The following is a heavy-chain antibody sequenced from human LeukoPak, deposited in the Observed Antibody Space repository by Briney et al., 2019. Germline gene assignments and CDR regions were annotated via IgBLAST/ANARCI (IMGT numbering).Heavy chain of an antibody. Sequence: PSETLSLTCSVSAGSISHYYWNWIRHPAGKGLEWIGRSYTNDTTNYNPSLTLRVPMSIDTSKSEFSLRLNSGTAADAALYYCARGSFLEWNNWFDPWGQGTLVIVSS. V-gene: IGHV4-4*07. J-gene: IGHJ5*02. CDR1: AGSISHYY. CDR2: SYTNDTT. D-gene: IGHD3-3*02. CDR3: ARGSFLEWNNWFDP.